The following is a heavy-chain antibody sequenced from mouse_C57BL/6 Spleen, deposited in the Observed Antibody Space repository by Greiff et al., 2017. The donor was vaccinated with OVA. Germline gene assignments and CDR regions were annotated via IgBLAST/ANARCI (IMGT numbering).Heavy chain of an antibody. CDR1: GYAFSSSW. CDR2: LYPGDGDT. CDR3: ARLSTVVGDYYAMDY. J-gene: IGHJ4*01. Sequence: VQLQQSGPELVKPGASVKISCKASGYAFSSSWMNWVKQRPGKGLEWIGRLYPGDGDTNYNGKFKGKATLTADKSSSTAYMQLNSLTSEDSAVDVCARLSTVVGDYYAMDYWGQGTSVTVSS. V-gene: IGHV1-82*01. D-gene: IGHD1-1*01.